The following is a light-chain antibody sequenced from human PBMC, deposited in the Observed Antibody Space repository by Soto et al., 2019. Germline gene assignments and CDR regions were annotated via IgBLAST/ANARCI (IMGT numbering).Light chain of an antibody. J-gene: IGKJ3*01. V-gene: IGKV3-20*01. CDR3: QQYGSSPRFT. CDR2: GAS. Sequence: EIVLTQSPGTLSLSPGERATLSCRDSQSIASSYLAWFQQKPGQAPRLLIYGASSRATGIPDRFSGSGSRTDFTLTITRLEPEDFAVYYCQQYGSSPRFTFGPGTKVDIK. CDR1: QSIASSY.